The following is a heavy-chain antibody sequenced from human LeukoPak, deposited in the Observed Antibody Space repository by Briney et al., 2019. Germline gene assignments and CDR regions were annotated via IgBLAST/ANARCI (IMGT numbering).Heavy chain of an antibody. CDR1: GYTFTGYY. CDR3: ARGYSGYLNPYYYMDV. J-gene: IGHJ6*03. D-gene: IGHD5-12*01. CDR2: INPNSGGT. V-gene: IGHV1-2*02. Sequence: ASVKVSCKAFGYTFTGYYMHWVRQAPGQGLEWMGWINPNSGGTNYAQKFQGRVTMTRDTSISTAYMERSRLRSDDTAVYYCARGYSGYLNPYYYMDVWGKGTTVTVSS.